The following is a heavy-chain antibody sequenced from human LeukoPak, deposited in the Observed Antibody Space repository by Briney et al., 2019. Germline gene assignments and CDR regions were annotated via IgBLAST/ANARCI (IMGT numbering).Heavy chain of an antibody. V-gene: IGHV3-20*04. CDR2: INWNGGST. CDR3: ARGSQSYYFDY. Sequence: GGSLRLSCAASGFTFDDYGMSWVRQAPGKGLEWVSGINWNGGSTAYADSVKGRFTISRDNAENSLYLEMNSLRAEDTALYYCARGSQSYYFDYWGQGTLVTVSS. J-gene: IGHJ4*02. CDR1: GFTFDDYG.